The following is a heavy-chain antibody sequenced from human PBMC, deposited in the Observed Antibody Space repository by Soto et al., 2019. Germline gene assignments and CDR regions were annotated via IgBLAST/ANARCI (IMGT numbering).Heavy chain of an antibody. D-gene: IGHD3-10*01. CDR2: IYSGGST. V-gene: IGHV3-53*04. J-gene: IGHJ6*03. CDR3: ARSGDSPETYYYYMDV. Sequence: GGSLRLSCAASGFTVSSNYMSWVRQAPGKGLEWVSVIYSGGSTYYADSVKGRFTISRHNSKNTLYLQMNSLRAEDTAVYYCARSGDSPETYYYYMDVWGKGTTVTVSS. CDR1: GFTVSSNY.